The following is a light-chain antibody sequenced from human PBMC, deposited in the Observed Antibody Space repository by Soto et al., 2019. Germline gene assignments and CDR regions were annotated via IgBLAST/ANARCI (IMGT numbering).Light chain of an antibody. CDR2: AAS. J-gene: IGKJ1*01. V-gene: IGKV1-39*01. Sequence: DIQMTQSPSTLSASVGDRVTITCRASQSISSYLNWYQQKPGKAPKLLIYAASSLQSGVPSRFSGSGSGTDFTLTISSLEPEDFAVYYCQQRSNWSGTFGQGTKVDIK. CDR3: QQRSNWSGT. CDR1: QSISSY.